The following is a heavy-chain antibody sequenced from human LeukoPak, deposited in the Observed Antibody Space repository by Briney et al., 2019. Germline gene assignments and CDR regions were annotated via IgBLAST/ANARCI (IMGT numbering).Heavy chain of an antibody. D-gene: IGHD5-18*01. V-gene: IGHV4-39*01. CDR2: IYYSGNT. CDR1: GGSTGSTGYY. CDR3: ARGGGLYSFGFFDF. J-gene: IGHJ4*02. Sequence: SETLSLTCSVSGGSTGSTGYYWGWIRQPPGKDLEWIGSIYYSGNTYYNPSLKSRVTISVDTSKNQFSLKLSSVTAADTAVYYCARGGGLYSFGFFDFWGQGTLVTVSS.